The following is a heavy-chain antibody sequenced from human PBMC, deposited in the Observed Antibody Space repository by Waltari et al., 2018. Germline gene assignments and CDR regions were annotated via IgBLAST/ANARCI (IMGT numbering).Heavy chain of an antibody. V-gene: IGHV1-2*06. CDR2: ISPNSGGT. D-gene: IGHD3-3*01. CDR1: GYIFTGHY. J-gene: IGHJ6*02. CDR3: ARDQAYDSWSGYQSALGWGMDV. Sequence: QVQLMKSGAEVKKPGASVKVSCKAAGYIFTGHYIHWVRQAPGQGLEWMGRISPNSGGTKYAQNFQGRVTMTRETSISTVYMELRRLRSDDTAVYYCARDQAYDSWSGYQSALGWGMDVWGRGTTVTVS.